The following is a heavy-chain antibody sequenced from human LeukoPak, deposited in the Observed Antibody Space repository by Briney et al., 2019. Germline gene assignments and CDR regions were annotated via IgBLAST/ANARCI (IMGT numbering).Heavy chain of an antibody. Sequence: GGSLRLSCAASGFTFSGYWMRWVRQAPGKGLEGVANIKQDGSEKYYVDSVKGRFTISRDNAKNSLYLQMNSLRAEDTAVYYCARDYRAVSWFGKLTEIYYVDVWGKGTTVTISS. D-gene: IGHD3-10*01. J-gene: IGHJ6*03. CDR3: ARDYRAVSWFGKLTEIYYVDV. V-gene: IGHV3-7*01. CDR1: GFTFSGYW. CDR2: IKQDGSEK.